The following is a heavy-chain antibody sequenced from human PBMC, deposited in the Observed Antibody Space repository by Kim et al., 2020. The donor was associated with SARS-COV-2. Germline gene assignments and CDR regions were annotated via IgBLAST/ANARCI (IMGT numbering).Heavy chain of an antibody. CDR3: ASRRSGSLWFGDLAL. J-gene: IGHJ6*02. V-gene: IGHV4-59*01. Sequence: PSLKRRVTISIDTSKNQFSLKLSSVTAADTAVYYCASRRSGSLWFGDLALWGQGTTVTVSS. D-gene: IGHD3-10*01.